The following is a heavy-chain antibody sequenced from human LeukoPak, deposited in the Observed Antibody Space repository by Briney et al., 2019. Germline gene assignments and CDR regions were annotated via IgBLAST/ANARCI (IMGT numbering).Heavy chain of an antibody. CDR2: IWYDGSNK. D-gene: IGHD5-24*01. V-gene: IGHV3-33*06. Sequence: DPGGSLRLSCAASGFTFSSYGTHWVRQAPGKGLEWVAVIWYDGSNKYYADSVKGRFTISRDNSKNTLYLQMNSLRAEDTAVYYCAKAGDGYNWLAPLDYWGQGTLVTVSS. J-gene: IGHJ4*02. CDR3: AKAGDGYNWLAPLDY. CDR1: GFTFSSYG.